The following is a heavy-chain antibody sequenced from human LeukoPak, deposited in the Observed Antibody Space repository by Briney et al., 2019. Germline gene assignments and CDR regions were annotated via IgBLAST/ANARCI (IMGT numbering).Heavy chain of an antibody. V-gene: IGHV3-7*01. CDR2: IKQDGSEK. Sequence: GGSLRLSCAASGFTFSSYWMSWVRQAPGKGLEWVANIKQDGSEKYYVDSVKGRFTISRDNAKNSLYLQMNSLRAEDTAVYYCARESPVATPNAFDIWGQGTMVIVSS. CDR3: ARESPVATPNAFDI. CDR1: GFTFSSYW. J-gene: IGHJ3*02. D-gene: IGHD5-12*01.